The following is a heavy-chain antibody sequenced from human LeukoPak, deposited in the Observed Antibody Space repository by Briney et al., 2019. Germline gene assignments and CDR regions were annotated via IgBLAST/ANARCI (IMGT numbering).Heavy chain of an antibody. CDR3: ARLKDYYDSSGLQNRYYFDY. V-gene: IGHV1-69*05. D-gene: IGHD3-22*01. Sequence: SVKVSCKASGGTFSSYASSWVRQAPGQGLEWMGRIIPIFGTANYAQKLQGRVTITTDESTSTAYMELSSLRSEDTAVYYCARLKDYYDSSGLQNRYYFDYWGQGTLVTVSS. CDR2: IIPIFGTA. J-gene: IGHJ4*02. CDR1: GGTFSSYA.